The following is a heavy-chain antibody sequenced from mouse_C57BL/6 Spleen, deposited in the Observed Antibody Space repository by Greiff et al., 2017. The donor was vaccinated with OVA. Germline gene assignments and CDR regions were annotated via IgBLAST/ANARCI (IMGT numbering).Heavy chain of an antibody. CDR3: ARKSGYYGSSHYYAMDY. Sequence: VMLVESGPGLVQPSQSLSITCTVSGFSLTSYGVHWVRQSPGKGLEWLGVIWSGGSTDYNAAFISRLSISKDNSKSQVFFKMNSLQADDTAIYYCARKSGYYGSSHYYAMDYWGQGTSVTVSS. D-gene: IGHD1-1*01. CDR2: IWSGGST. J-gene: IGHJ4*01. CDR1: GFSLTSYG. V-gene: IGHV2-2*01.